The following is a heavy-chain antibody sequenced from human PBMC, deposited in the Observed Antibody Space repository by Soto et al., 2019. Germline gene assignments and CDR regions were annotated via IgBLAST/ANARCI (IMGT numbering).Heavy chain of an antibody. D-gene: IGHD1-26*01. CDR2: INSDGSST. V-gene: IGHV3-74*01. CDR3: SRVGGSTWH. J-gene: IGHJ4*02. CDR1: GFTFSSYW. Sequence: PVGSLRLSCAASGFTFSSYWMHWVRQAPGKGLVWVSRINSDGSSTNYADFVKGRFTISRDNAKNTLYLQMNSLRVEDTAVHYCSRVGGSTWHWGQGTLVTVSS.